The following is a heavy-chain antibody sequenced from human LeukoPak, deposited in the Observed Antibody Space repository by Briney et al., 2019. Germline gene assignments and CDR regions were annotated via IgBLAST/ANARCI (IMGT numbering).Heavy chain of an antibody. Sequence: GGSLRLSCAASGFTFSTYAMSWVRQAPGRGLEWVANIKQDGSEKYYVDSVKGRFTISRDNAKNSLYLQMNSLRSEDTAVYYCADGTTPDYWGQGTLVTVSS. CDR3: ADGTTPDY. CDR2: IKQDGSEK. J-gene: IGHJ4*02. D-gene: IGHD1-7*01. CDR1: GFTFSTYA. V-gene: IGHV3-7*01.